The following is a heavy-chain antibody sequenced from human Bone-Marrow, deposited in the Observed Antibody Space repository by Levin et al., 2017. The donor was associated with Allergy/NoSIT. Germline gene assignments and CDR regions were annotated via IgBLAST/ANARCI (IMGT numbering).Heavy chain of an antibody. J-gene: IGHJ4*02. V-gene: IGHV3-30*18. CDR3: VQDYERYASGWGFDS. D-gene: IGHD6-19*01. CDR1: GFTFKNYG. Sequence: GGSLRLSCAASGFTFKNYGMHWVRQAPGKGLEWVAIISYDGGHQFYADSVKGRFTISRDNSKNTLYLQMDSLRTDDSAIYYCVQDYERYASGWGFDSWGQGTLVTVSS. CDR2: ISYDGGHQ.